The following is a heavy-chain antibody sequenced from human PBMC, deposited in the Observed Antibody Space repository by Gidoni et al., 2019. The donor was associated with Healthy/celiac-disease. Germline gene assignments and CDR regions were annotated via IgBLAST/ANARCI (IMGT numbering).Heavy chain of an antibody. V-gene: IGHV4-34*01. CDR2: INHSGST. Sequence: QVQLQQWGAGLLKPSETLSPTCAVYGGSFSGYYWSWIRQPPGKGLEWIGEINHSGSTNYNPSLKSRVTISVDTSKNQFSLKLSSVTAADTAVYYCARGQGGRFLEWLLSDNWFDPWGQGTLVTVSS. D-gene: IGHD3-3*01. J-gene: IGHJ5*02. CDR3: ARGQGGRFLEWLLSDNWFDP. CDR1: GGSFSGYY.